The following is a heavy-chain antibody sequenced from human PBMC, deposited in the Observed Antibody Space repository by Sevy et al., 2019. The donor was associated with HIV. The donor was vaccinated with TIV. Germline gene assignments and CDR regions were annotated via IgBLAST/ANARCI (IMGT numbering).Heavy chain of an antibody. CDR1: GFTFSSYS. Sequence: GGSLRLSCAASGFTFSSYSMNWVRQAPGKGLEWVSSISSSSSYIYYADSVKGRFTISRDNAKNSLYLQMNSLRAEDTAVYYCARDPRTGAAGTRYFDYWGQRTLVTVSS. J-gene: IGHJ4*02. D-gene: IGHD6-13*01. V-gene: IGHV3-21*01. CDR2: ISSSSSYI. CDR3: ARDPRTGAAGTRYFDY.